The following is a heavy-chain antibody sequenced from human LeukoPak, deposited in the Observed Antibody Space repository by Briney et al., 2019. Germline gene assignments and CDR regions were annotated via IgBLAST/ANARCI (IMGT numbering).Heavy chain of an antibody. D-gene: IGHD3-16*01. CDR1: GGSISSYY. CDR3: ARGSVITFGGVTQTGGNWFDP. CDR2: IYSGGNT. Sequence: PSETLSLTCTVSGGSISSYYWSWIRQPAGKGLEWIGCIYSGGNTNYNPSLKSRVTMSVDTSKNQFSLKLSSVTAADTAVYYCARGSVITFGGVTQTGGNWFDPWGQGTLVTVSS. J-gene: IGHJ5*02. V-gene: IGHV4-4*07.